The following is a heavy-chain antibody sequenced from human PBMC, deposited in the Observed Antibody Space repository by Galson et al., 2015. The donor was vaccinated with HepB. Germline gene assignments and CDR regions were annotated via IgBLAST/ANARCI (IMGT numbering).Heavy chain of an antibody. CDR1: GFTFSTYT. CDR3: AKDKGVRANARSSLDWFDP. Sequence: SLRLSCAASGFTFSTYTMSWVRQAPGKGLEWVSAISGSGGSTYYADSVKGRFTISRDNSKNTLYLQMNSLRAEDTAVYYCAKDKGVRANARSSLDWFDPWGQGTLVTVSS. J-gene: IGHJ5*02. V-gene: IGHV3-23*01. D-gene: IGHD1-26*01. CDR2: ISGSGGST.